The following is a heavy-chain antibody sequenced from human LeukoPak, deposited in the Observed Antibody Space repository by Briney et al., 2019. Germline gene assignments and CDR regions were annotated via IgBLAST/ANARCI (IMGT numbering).Heavy chain of an antibody. J-gene: IGHJ6*02. CDR2: ISTSGDST. Sequence: PGGSLRLSCAASGFTFSSYAMSWVRQAPGKGLEWVSTISTSGDSTYYADSVKGRFTISRDNSKNTLYLQMNSLRAEDTAVYYCAGRTVTIYYYYYGMDVWGQGTTVTVSS. D-gene: IGHD4-11*01. V-gene: IGHV3-23*01. CDR3: AGRTVTIYYYYYGMDV. CDR1: GFTFSSYA.